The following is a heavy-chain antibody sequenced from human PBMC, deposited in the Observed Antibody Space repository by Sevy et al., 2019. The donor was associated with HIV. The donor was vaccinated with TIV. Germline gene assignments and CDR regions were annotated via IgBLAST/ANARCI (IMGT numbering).Heavy chain of an antibody. CDR3: ARGRGIAVAGGGYYSDY. CDR1: GYTFSRSV. J-gene: IGHJ4*02. V-gene: IGHV1-18*04. D-gene: IGHD6-19*01. Sequence: ASVKVSCMASGYTFSRSVITWVRQAPGQGLEWMGWISTYNGKTNYAQKFQDRVTMTTDTSTNTAYMELRSLRSDDTAIYFCARGRGIAVAGGGYYSDYWGRDPWSPSPQ. CDR2: ISTYNGKT.